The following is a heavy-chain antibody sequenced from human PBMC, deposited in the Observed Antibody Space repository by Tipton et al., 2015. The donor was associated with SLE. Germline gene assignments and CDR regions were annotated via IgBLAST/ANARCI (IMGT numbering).Heavy chain of an antibody. Sequence: SLRLSCAASGFTFSSHWMHWVRQAPGKGLVWVSHINTDGTATNYAESVKGRFTISRDNAKNTLYLQMNSLRAEDTAVYFCARRRGYGGRGYNYYGMDVWGQGTTVTVSS. D-gene: IGHD4-23*01. CDR2: INTDGTAT. J-gene: IGHJ6*02. CDR1: GFTFSSHW. CDR3: ARRRGYGGRGYNYYGMDV. V-gene: IGHV3-74*01.